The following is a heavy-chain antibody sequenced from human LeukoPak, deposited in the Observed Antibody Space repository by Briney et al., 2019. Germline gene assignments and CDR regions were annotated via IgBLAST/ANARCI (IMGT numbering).Heavy chain of an antibody. CDR1: GYTFTSYG. J-gene: IGHJ3*02. V-gene: IGHV1-18*01. CDR2: ISAYNGNT. CDR3: ARGRLDIVVVPATNGGGDAFDI. Sequence: GASVKVSCKASGYTFTSYGISWVRQAPGQGLEWMGWISAYNGNTNYAQKLQGRVTMTTDTSTSTAYMELRSLRSDDTAVYYCARGRLDIVVVPATNGGGDAFDIWGQGTMVTVSS. D-gene: IGHD2-2*01.